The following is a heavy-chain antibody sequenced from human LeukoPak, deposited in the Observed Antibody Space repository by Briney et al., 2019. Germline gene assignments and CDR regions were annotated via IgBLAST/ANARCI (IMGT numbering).Heavy chain of an antibody. V-gene: IGHV4-59*05. J-gene: IGHJ4*02. Sequence: SETLSLTCTVSGGSISSYYWSWIRQPPGKGLDWIGSIYYSGSTYYNPSLKSRVTISVDTSKNQFSLKLSSVTAADTAVYYCARLGARRRWELNFDYWGQGTLVTVSS. CDR1: GGSISSYY. CDR2: IYYSGST. D-gene: IGHD1-26*01. CDR3: ARLGARRRWELNFDY.